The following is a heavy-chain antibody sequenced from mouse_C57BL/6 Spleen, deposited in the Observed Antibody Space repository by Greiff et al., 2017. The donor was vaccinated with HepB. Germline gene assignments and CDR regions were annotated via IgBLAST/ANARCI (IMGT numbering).Heavy chain of an antibody. J-gene: IGHJ2*01. CDR1: GYTFTSYW. D-gene: IGHD2-5*01. CDR2: IDPNSGGT. CDR3: AREKVVTTRNYFDY. Sequence: QVQLQQSGAELVKPGASVKLSCKASGYTFTSYWMHWVKQRPGRGLEWIGRIDPNSGGTKYNEKFKSKATLTVDKPSSTAYMQLSSLTSEDSAVYYSAREKVVTTRNYFDYWGQGTTLTVSS. V-gene: IGHV1-72*01.